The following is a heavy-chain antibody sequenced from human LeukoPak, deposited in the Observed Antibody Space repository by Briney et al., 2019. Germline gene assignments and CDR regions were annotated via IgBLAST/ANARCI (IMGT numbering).Heavy chain of an antibody. CDR3: AKFVSGSYYFDY. J-gene: IGHJ4*02. CDR1: GFTFSSYA. Sequence: GGSLRLSCAASGFTFSSYAMSWVRHAPGKGLEWVSAISGSGGSTYYADSVKGRFTISRDNSKNTLYLQMNSLRAEDTAVYYCAKFVSGSYYFDYWGQGTLVTVSS. V-gene: IGHV3-23*01. CDR2: ISGSGGST. D-gene: IGHD1-26*01.